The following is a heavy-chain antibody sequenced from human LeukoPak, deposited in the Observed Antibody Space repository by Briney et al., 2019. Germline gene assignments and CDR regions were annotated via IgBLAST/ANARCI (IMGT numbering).Heavy chain of an antibody. Sequence: GGSLRLSCAASGFTFGSYGMHWVRQAPGKGLEWVAFIRYDGSNKYYADSVKGRFTISRDNSKNTLYLQMNSLRAEDTAVYYCAKSATVWGGYFDYWGQGTLVTVSS. V-gene: IGHV3-30*02. CDR1: GFTFGSYG. J-gene: IGHJ4*02. D-gene: IGHD4-17*01. CDR3: AKSATVWGGYFDY. CDR2: IRYDGSNK.